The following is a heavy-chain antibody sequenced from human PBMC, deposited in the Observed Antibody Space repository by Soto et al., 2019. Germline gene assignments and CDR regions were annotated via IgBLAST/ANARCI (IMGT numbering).Heavy chain of an antibody. CDR3: AKCGVWDSYGLLSDY. CDR2: ISGSGGST. J-gene: IGHJ4*02. D-gene: IGHD5-18*01. CDR1: GFTFSSYA. V-gene: IGHV3-23*01. Sequence: EVQLLESGGGLVQPGGSLRLSCAASGFTFSSYAMSWVRQAPGQGLEWVSAISGSGGSTYYADSVKGRFTISRDNSKNTLYLQMNSLRAEDTAVYYCAKCGVWDSYGLLSDYWGQGTLVTVSS.